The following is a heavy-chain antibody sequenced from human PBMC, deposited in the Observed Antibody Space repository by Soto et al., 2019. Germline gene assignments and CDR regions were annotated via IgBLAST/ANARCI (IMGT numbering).Heavy chain of an antibody. Sequence: PGGSLRLSCAASGFTFSSYAMSWVRQAPGKGLEWVSAISGSGGSTYYADSVKGRFTISRDNSKNTLYLQMNSLRAEDTAVYYCAKNANYDFWSGYYYGMDVWGQGTTVTVSS. CDR1: GFTFSSYA. CDR3: AKNANYDFWSGYYYGMDV. V-gene: IGHV3-23*01. J-gene: IGHJ6*02. D-gene: IGHD3-3*01. CDR2: ISGSGGST.